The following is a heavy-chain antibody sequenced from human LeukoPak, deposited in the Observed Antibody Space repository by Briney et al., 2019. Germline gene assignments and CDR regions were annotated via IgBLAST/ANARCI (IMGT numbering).Heavy chain of an antibody. CDR2: ISAYNGNT. D-gene: IGHD3-22*01. J-gene: IGHJ4*02. V-gene: IGHV1-18*01. Sequence: ASVKVSCKASGYTFTSYVISWVRQAPGQGLEWMGWISAYNGNTNYAQKLQGRVTMTTDTSTSTAYMELRSLRSDDTAVYYCARVNSHYYDSSGYYPGPHYFDYWGQGTLVTVSS. CDR1: GYTFTSYV. CDR3: ARVNSHYYDSSGYYPGPHYFDY.